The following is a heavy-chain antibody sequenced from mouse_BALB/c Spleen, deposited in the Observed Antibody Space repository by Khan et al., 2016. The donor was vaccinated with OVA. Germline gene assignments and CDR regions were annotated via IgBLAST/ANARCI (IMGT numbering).Heavy chain of an antibody. D-gene: IGHD2-10*01. CDR1: GFSLTTYG. V-gene: IGHV2-6-1*01. Sequence: QVQLKQSGPGLAAPSQSLSITCTISGFSLTTYGVHWVRQPPGKGLEWLVVIWRDGTPNYNSALKSRLTITKDNSQRQVFLNMNSLQTDATAIYFCARQPYYHYNIMDYWGQGTSVTVSS. J-gene: IGHJ4*01. CDR3: ARQPYYHYNIMDY. CDR2: IWRDGTP.